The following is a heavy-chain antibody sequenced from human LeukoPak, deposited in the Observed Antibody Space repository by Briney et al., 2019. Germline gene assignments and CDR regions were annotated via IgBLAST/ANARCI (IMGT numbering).Heavy chain of an antibody. CDR1: GFTFSSYT. D-gene: IGHD6-13*01. Sequence: GGSLRLSCAASGFTFSSYTMNCVRQAPGKGLEWVSSISGSSRHKYYADSVKGRFTISRDNAKNSLYLQMNSLRAEDTAVYYCARTANFAAGYYIDYWGQGTLVTVSS. CDR2: ISGSSRHK. V-gene: IGHV3-21*01. J-gene: IGHJ4*02. CDR3: ARTANFAAGYYIDY.